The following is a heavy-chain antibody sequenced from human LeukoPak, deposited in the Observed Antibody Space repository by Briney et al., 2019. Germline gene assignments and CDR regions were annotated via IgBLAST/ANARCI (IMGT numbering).Heavy chain of an antibody. CDR3: AGGPKKQLIWGRASNGFDP. J-gene: IGHJ5*02. CDR1: GFTVSSNY. D-gene: IGHD6-13*01. CDR2: IYSGGST. V-gene: IGHV3-66*01. Sequence: GGSLRLSCGASGFTVSSNYMSWVRQAPGKGLEWVSVIYSGGSTYYADSVKGRFTISRDNSKNTLYLQMNSLRGEDTAVYYCAGGPKKQLIWGRASNGFDPWGQGTLVTVSS.